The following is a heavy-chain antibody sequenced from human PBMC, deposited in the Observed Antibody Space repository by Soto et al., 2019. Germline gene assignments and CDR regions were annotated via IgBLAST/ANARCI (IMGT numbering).Heavy chain of an antibody. V-gene: IGHV1-18*01. D-gene: IGHD2-8*01. CDR3: AREVSYWFDP. Sequence: ASVKVSCKASGYTFTNFGISWVRQAPGQGLEWMGWISAYNGNTNYAHNLQGRVTMTTDTSTSTAYMELSSLRSDDTAVYYCAREVSYWFDPWGQGTLVTVSS. J-gene: IGHJ5*02. CDR2: ISAYNGNT. CDR1: GYTFTNFG.